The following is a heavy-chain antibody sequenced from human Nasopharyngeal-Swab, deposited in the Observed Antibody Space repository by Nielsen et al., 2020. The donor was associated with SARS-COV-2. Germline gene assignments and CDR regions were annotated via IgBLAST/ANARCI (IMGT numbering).Heavy chain of an antibody. D-gene: IGHD3-3*01. CDR2: INHSGST. J-gene: IGHJ6*02. CDR3: ARNPPGYYDFIHYGMDV. CDR1: GGSFSGYY. V-gene: IGHV4-34*01. Sequence: SEPLSLTCAVYGGSFSGYYWSWIRQPPGKGLEWIGEINHSGSTNYNPSLKSRVTISVDTSKNQFSLKLSSVTAADTAVYYCARNPPGYYDFIHYGMDVWGQGTTVTVSS.